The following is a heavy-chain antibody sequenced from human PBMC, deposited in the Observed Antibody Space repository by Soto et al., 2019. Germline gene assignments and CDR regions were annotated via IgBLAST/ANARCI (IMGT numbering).Heavy chain of an antibody. D-gene: IGHD4-17*01. V-gene: IGHV3-9*01. CDR2: ISWNSGSI. CDR3: AKDKEGDYGTNWAFDI. CDR1: GFTFDDYA. J-gene: IGHJ3*02. Sequence: VQLVESGGGLVQPGRSLRLSCAASGFTFDDYAMHWVRQAPGKGLEWVSGISWNSGSIGYADSVKGRFTISRDNAKNSLYLQMNSLRAEDTALYYCAKDKEGDYGTNWAFDIWGQGTMVTVSS.